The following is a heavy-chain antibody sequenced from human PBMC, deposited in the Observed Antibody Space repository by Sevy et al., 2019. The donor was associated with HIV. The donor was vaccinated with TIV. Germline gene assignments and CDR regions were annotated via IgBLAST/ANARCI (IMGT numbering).Heavy chain of an antibody. V-gene: IGHV3-48*03. J-gene: IGHJ4*02. Sequence: GGSLTLSCAASGFTFSSYEMNWVRHAPGKGLEWVSYISNSGTTISYSDSVRGRFSISRDNARNSLYLQMNSLRAEDTAVYYCARDLPPSATTVAHFDYWGQGTLVTVSS. CDR1: GFTFSSYE. CDR3: ARDLPPSATTVAHFDY. CDR2: ISNSGTTI. D-gene: IGHD4-17*01.